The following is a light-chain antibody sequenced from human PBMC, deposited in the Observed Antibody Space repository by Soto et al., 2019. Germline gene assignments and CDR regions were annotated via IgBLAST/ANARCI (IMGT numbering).Light chain of an antibody. CDR2: GAS. V-gene: IGKV3-15*01. CDR1: QSVSSN. CDR3: QQYNNWLQT. J-gene: IGKJ4*01. Sequence: EIVMTQSPATLSVSPGERATLSCRASQSVSSNLAWYQQKPGQAPRLLIYGASTRATGIPARFSGSGSGTEFTLPISSLQSEDFAVYYCQQYNNWLQTFGGGTKVEIK.